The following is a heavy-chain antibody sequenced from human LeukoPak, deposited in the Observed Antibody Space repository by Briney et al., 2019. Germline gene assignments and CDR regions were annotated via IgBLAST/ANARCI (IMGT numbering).Heavy chain of an antibody. V-gene: IGHV3-11*01. CDR1: GFTFGDYY. CDR3: ARQYYDTFTGAYCFDY. J-gene: IGHJ4*02. D-gene: IGHD3-9*01. Sequence: GGSLRLSCAASGFTFGDYYMSWIRQAPGKGLEWLSYISLSGDNIDYADSVKGRFTISRDNAENSLYLRMNSLRAEDTAVYYCARQYYDTFTGAYCFDYSGQGTLVTVSS. CDR2: ISLSGDNI.